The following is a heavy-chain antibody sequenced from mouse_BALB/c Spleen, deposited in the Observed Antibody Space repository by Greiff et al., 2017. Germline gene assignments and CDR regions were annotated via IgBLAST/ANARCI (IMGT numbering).Heavy chain of an antibody. CDR3: ARDDGYYGSGY. J-gene: IGHJ2*01. CDR2: ISDGGSYT. D-gene: IGHD1-1*01. V-gene: IGHV5-4*02. CDR1: GFTFSDYY. Sequence: EVHLVESGGGLVKPGGSLKLSCAASGFTFSDYYMYWVRQTPEKRLEWVATISDGGSYTYYPDSVKGRFTISRDNAKNNLYLQMSSLKSEDTAMYYCARDDGYYGSGYWGQGTTLTVSS.